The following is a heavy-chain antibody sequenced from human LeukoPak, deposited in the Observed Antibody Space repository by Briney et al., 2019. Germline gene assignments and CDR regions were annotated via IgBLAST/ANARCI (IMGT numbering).Heavy chain of an antibody. CDR2: TWYDGDNK. Sequence: PGRSLRLSGAASGLTFSSYGMHWLPHAPGKGLEWVALTWYDGDNKDYEDSVKGRFTIARDNSKNTLYLHMNSLRAEDTAVYYCARSPVAGICYFDYWGQGTLVTVSS. J-gene: IGHJ4*02. CDR3: ARSPVAGICYFDY. D-gene: IGHD6-19*01. CDR1: GLTFSSYG. V-gene: IGHV3-33*01.